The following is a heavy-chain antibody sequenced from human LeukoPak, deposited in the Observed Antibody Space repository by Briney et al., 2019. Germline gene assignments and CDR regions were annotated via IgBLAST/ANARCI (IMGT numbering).Heavy chain of an antibody. CDR3: ARAPGLLWFGELLYYFDY. V-gene: IGHV1-3*01. D-gene: IGHD3-10*01. CDR2: INAGNGNT. J-gene: IGHJ4*02. Sequence: ASVKVSCKASGYTFTSYAMHWVRQAPGQRLEWMGWINAGNGNTKYSRKFQGRVTITRDTSASTAYMELSSLRSEDTAVYYCARAPGLLWFGELLYYFDYWGQGTLVTVSS. CDR1: GYTFTSYA.